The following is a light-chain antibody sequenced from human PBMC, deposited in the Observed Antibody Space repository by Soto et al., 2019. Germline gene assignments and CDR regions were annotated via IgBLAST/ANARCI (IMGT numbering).Light chain of an antibody. CDR3: QAWDSTYVV. CDR2: QDT. V-gene: IGLV3-1*01. J-gene: IGLJ2*01. Sequence: SYELTQPPSVSVSPGQTASITCSGDELGDKYTYWYQQKPGRSPVLVIYQDTKRPSGIPERFSGSNSGNTATLTISGTQAMDEADYYCQAWDSTYVVFGGGTQLTVL. CDR1: ELGDKY.